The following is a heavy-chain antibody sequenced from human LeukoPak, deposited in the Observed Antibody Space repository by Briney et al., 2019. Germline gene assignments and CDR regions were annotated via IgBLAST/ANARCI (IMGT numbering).Heavy chain of an antibody. D-gene: IGHD3-22*01. Sequence: SETLSPTCTVSGGSISSYYWSWIRQPPGKGLEWIGYIYYSGSTNYNPSLKSRVTISVDTSKNQFSLKLSSVTAADTAVYYCAREDSSGLLDYWGQGTLVTVSP. V-gene: IGHV4-59*01. J-gene: IGHJ4*02. CDR3: AREDSSGLLDY. CDR1: GGSISSYY. CDR2: IYYSGST.